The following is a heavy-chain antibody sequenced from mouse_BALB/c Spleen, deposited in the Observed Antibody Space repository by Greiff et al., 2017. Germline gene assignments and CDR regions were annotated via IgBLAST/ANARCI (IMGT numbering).Heavy chain of an antibody. J-gene: IGHJ4*01. D-gene: IGHD2-3*01. Sequence: QVQLQQSGAELARPGASVKMSCTASGYTFTSYTMHWVKQRPGQGLEWIGYINPSSGYTNYNQKFKDKATLTADKSSSTAYMQLSSLTSEDSAVYYCASPRYDGYYLYAMDYWGQGTSVTVSS. CDR3: ASPRYDGYYLYAMDY. CDR1: GYTFTSYT. V-gene: IGHV1-4*01. CDR2: INPSSGYT.